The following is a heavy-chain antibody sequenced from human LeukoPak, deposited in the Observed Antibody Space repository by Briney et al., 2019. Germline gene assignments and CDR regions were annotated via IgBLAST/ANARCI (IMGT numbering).Heavy chain of an antibody. Sequence: GGSLRLSCAASGFTVSSNYMSWVRQAPGKGLDWVANIKHDGREKYYVDSVKGRFTISRDNAKNSFYLQMNSLRAEDTAVYYCARWNYAFDIWGQGTTVTVAS. CDR1: GFTVSSNY. CDR2: IKHDGREK. D-gene: IGHD1-7*01. CDR3: ARWNYAFDI. J-gene: IGHJ3*02. V-gene: IGHV3-7*01.